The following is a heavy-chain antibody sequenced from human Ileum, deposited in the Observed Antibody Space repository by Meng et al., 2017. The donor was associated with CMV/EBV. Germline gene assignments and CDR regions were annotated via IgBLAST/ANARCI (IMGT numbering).Heavy chain of an antibody. J-gene: IGHJ4*01. D-gene: IGHD2-8*02. V-gene: IGHV1-2*02. CDR1: GYTFTDLI. CDR3: TRDAAWSLDY. Sequence: ASVKVSCKASGYTFTDLIIHWVRQAPGQGLEWMGWIAPKNGGTSYAQKFQHRVTLTRDTSISTVYMELSGLISDDTAVYYCTRDAAWSLDYWGHGTRVNGAS. CDR2: IAPKNGGT.